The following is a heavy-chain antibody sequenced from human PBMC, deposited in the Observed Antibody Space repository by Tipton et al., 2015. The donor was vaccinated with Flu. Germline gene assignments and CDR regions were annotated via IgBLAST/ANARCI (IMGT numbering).Heavy chain of an antibody. V-gene: IGHV4-59*08. CDR2: TTYSGTT. J-gene: IGHJ4*02. CDR3: ARHSGSRSYPLDY. D-gene: IGHD3-10*01. CDR1: GDSMGIYS. Sequence: TLSLTCTVSGDSMGIYSWSWIRQPPGKGLEWIGYTTYSGTTSYNPSLQSRVSISIDTSKNQFSLKLSTVTAADTAVYYCARHSGSRSYPLDYWGQGTLVTVSS.